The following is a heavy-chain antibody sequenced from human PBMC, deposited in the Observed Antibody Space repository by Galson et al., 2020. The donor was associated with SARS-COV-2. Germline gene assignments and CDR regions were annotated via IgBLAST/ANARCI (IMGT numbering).Heavy chain of an antibody. V-gene: IGHV4-59*01. CDR2: IYYSGST. CDR1: GGSIRSYY. J-gene: IGHJ6*02. CDR3: ARDTSGYPTTYQQYAMDV. Sequence: SETLSLTCTVSGGSIRSYYWSWIRQPPGKGLEWIGKIYYSGSTNYSPSLKSRVTISVDTSKNQFSLKVTSVTAADTAVYYCARDTSGYPTTYQQYAMDVWGQGTTVTVSS. D-gene: IGHD3-22*01.